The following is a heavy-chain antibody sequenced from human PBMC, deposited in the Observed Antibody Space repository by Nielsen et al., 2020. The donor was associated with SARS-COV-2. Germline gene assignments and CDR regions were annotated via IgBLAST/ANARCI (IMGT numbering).Heavy chain of an antibody. D-gene: IGHD1-26*01. Sequence: GESLKISCAASGFTFSDYYMSWIRQAPGKGLEWVSYISSSSSYTNYADSVKGRFTISRDNSKNTLYLQMNSLRAEDTAVYYCARRYSGSYFSLYYYYGMDVWGQGTTVTVSS. CDR2: ISSSSSYT. J-gene: IGHJ6*02. V-gene: IGHV3-11*06. CDR3: ARRYSGSYFSLYYYYGMDV. CDR1: GFTFSDYY.